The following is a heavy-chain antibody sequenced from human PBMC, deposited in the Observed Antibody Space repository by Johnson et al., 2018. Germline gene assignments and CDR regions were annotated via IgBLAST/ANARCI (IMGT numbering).Heavy chain of an antibody. CDR2: ISYDGSNK. J-gene: IGHJ6*03. CDR1: GFTFSSYA. V-gene: IGHV3-30-3*01. D-gene: IGHD1-14*01. CDR3: ARGYYYYDMDV. Sequence: QVQLVQSGGGVVQPGRSLRLSCAASGFTFSSYAMHWVRQAPGKGLEWVAVISYDGSNKYYADSVKARFTISRDNSKNTLYLQMNSLRAEDTAVYYGARGYYYYDMDVWGKGTTVTVSS.